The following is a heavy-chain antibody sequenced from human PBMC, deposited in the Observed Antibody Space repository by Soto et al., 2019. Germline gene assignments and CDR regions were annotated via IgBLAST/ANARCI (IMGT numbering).Heavy chain of an antibody. Sequence: EVKLLESGGGLVQPGGSLRLSCAASGFTFSSYAMSWVHQAPGKGLEWVSAISGSGGSTYYADSVKGRFTISRDNSKNTLYLQMNSLRAEDTAVYYCAKDRCSGGSCYCWGQGTLVTVAS. J-gene: IGHJ4*02. D-gene: IGHD2-15*01. CDR3: AKDRCSGGSCYC. V-gene: IGHV3-23*01. CDR1: GFTFSSYA. CDR2: ISGSGGST.